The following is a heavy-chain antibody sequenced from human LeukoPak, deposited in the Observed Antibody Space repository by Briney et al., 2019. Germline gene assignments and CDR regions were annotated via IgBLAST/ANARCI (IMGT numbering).Heavy chain of an antibody. CDR2: IYYSGST. V-gene: IGHV4-59*01. J-gene: IGHJ4*02. CDR3: ARIFPYYYDSSGYLDY. D-gene: IGHD3-22*01. CDR1: GGSISSYY. Sequence: PSETLSLTCTVSGGSISSYYWSWIRQPPGKGLEWIGYIYYSGSTNYNPSLKSRVTISVDTSKNQFSLKLSSVTAADTAVYYCARIFPYYYDSSGYLDYWGQGTLVTVSS.